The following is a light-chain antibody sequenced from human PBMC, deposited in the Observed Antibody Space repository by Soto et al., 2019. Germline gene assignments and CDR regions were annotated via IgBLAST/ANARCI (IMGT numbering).Light chain of an antibody. CDR1: SSNIGAGYD. V-gene: IGLV1-40*01. CDR2: GNS. J-gene: IGLJ1*01. Sequence: QSVLTQPPSVCGAPGQRVTISCTGSSSNIGAGYDVHWYQQLPGTAPKLLIYGNSNRPSGVPDRFSGSKSGTSASLAITGLQAEDEADYHCQSYDSSLSGYVFGTGTKVTVL. CDR3: QSYDSSLSGYV.